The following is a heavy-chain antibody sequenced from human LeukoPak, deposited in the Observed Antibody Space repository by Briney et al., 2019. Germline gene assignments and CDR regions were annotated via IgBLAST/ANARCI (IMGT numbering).Heavy chain of an antibody. J-gene: IGHJ4*02. V-gene: IGHV1-69*13. D-gene: IGHD4-17*01. CDR3: ACRPDDYGDYPSFDY. Sequence: ASVKVSCKASGYTYNIYAISWVRQAPGQGLEWMGGIIPIFGTANYAQKFQGRVTITADESTSTAYMELSSLRSEDTAVYYCACRPDDYGDYPSFDYWGQGTLVTVSS. CDR2: IIPIFGTA. CDR1: GYTYNIYA.